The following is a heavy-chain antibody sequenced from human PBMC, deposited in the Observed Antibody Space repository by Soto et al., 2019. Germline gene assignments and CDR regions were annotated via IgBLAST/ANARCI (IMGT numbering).Heavy chain of an antibody. D-gene: IGHD6-19*01. CDR1: GLIFSDYH. V-gene: IGHV3-72*01. Sequence: EVQLVESGGGLVQPGGSLRLSCAASGLIFSDYHMDWVRQAPGKGLEWVGRIRRKANSYTKEYAASVKGRITISRDDSKNSPYLQMSSLQSEDTAVYYCAMLGGWSGGSSGMDVWGQGTTVTVSS. J-gene: IGHJ6*02. CDR3: AMLGGWSGGSSGMDV. CDR2: IRRKANSYTK.